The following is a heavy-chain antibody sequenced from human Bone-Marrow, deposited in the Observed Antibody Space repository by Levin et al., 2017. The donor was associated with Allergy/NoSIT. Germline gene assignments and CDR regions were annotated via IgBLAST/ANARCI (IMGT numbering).Heavy chain of an antibody. D-gene: IGHD1-20*01. CDR2: SKKRASSYST. Sequence: GESLKISCAASGFTLSDHYMDWVRQAPGKGLEWVGRSKKRASSYSTEYAASVKGRFTISRDDSKNSLYLQMNSLKIEDTAVYYCARGFNSFDVWGQGTMVTVSS. J-gene: IGHJ3*01. CDR1: GFTLSDHY. V-gene: IGHV3-72*01. CDR3: ARGFNSFDV.